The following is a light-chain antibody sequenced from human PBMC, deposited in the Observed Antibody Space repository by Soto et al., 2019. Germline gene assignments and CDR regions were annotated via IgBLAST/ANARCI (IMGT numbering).Light chain of an antibody. Sequence: DIVMTQSPDSLAVSLGERATINCKSSQSILYSSNNKNYLAWYQQKPGRPPKLLIYWASTRESGVPDRFSGSGSGTAFTLTISSLQAEDVAVYYCQQYYSTPLTFGQGTKVDIK. V-gene: IGKV4-1*01. CDR1: QSILYSSNNKNY. CDR3: QQYYSTPLT. CDR2: WAS. J-gene: IGKJ1*01.